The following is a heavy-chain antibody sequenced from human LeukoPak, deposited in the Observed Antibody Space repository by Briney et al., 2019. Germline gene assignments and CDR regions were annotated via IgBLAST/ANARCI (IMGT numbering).Heavy chain of an antibody. D-gene: IGHD4-11*01. CDR3: ARLATGLDY. Sequence: QSGGSLRLSCAASGFTFSSYAMPWVRQAPGKGLEWVAVISYDGSNKYYADSVKGRFTISRDNSKNTLYLQMNSLRAEDTAVYYCARLATGLDYWGQGTLVTVSS. V-gene: IGHV3-30-3*01. CDR2: ISYDGSNK. J-gene: IGHJ4*02. CDR1: GFTFSSYA.